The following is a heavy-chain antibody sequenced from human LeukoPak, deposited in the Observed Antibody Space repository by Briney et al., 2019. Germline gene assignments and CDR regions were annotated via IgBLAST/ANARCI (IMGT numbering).Heavy chain of an antibody. V-gene: IGHV1-46*01. Sequence: ASVTVSCKASGYTFTSYYMHWVRQAPGQGLEWMGIINPSGGSTSYAQKFQGRVTMTRDTSTSTVYMGLSSLRSEDTAVYYCARVPLDYYGMDVWGKGTTVTVSS. CDR3: ARVPLDYYGMDV. CDR2: INPSGGST. J-gene: IGHJ6*04. CDR1: GYTFTSYY.